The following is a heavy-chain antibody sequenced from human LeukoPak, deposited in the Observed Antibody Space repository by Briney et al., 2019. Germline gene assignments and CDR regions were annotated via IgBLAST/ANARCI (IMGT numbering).Heavy chain of an antibody. J-gene: IGHJ3*01. D-gene: IGHD6-19*01. CDR3: ARGGAVNGFDV. Sequence: SETLSLTCTVSGDSISSSNYYCGWIRQPPGRGLEWIGSIFYSGSTYYNPSLRSRVTISVDTSKNQFSLKVTSVTAADTAVYYCARGGAVNGFDVWGQGTRVTVSS. CDR2: IFYSGST. V-gene: IGHV4-39*01. CDR1: GDSISSSNYY.